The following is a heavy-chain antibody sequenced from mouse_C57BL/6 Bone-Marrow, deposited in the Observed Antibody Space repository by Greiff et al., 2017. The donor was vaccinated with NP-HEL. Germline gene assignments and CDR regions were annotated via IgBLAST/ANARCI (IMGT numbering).Heavy chain of an antibody. J-gene: IGHJ3*01. CDR1: GYTFTSYW. Sequence: QVHVKQPGAELVKPGASVKMSCKASGYTFTSYWITWVKQRPGQGLEWIGDIYPGSGSTNYNEKFKSKATLTVDTSSSTSYMQLSSLTSEDSAVYYCARSRTGLCAYWGQGTLVTVSA. CDR2: IYPGSGST. V-gene: IGHV1-55*01. D-gene: IGHD4-1*01. CDR3: ARSRTGLCAY.